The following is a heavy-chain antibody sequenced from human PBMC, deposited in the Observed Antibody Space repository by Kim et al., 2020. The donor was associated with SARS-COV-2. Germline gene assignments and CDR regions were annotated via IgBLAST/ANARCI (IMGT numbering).Heavy chain of an antibody. CDR2: IYYSGST. CDR1: GGSISSYY. J-gene: IGHJ6*02. CDR3: ARVPRRYGSDTNYYYYGMDV. D-gene: IGHD3-10*01. Sequence: SETLSLTCTVSGGSISSYYWSWIRQPPGKGLEWIGYIYYSGSTNYNPSLKSRVTISVDTSKNQFSLKLSSVTAADTAVYYCARVPRRYGSDTNYYYYGMDVWGQGTTVTVSS. V-gene: IGHV4-59*01.